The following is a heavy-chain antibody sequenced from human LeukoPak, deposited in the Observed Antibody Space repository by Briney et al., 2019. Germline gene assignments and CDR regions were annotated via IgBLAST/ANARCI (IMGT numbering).Heavy chain of an antibody. J-gene: IGHJ4*02. Sequence: PGGSLRLSCAASGFTFSSYAMSWVRQAPGKGLEWVSAISGSGGSTYYADSVKGRFTISRDNSKNTLYLQINSLRAEDTAVYYCAKAIGGNVGLFDYWGQGTLVTVSS. D-gene: IGHD1-1*01. V-gene: IGHV3-23*01. CDR2: ISGSGGST. CDR3: AKAIGGNVGLFDY. CDR1: GFTFSSYA.